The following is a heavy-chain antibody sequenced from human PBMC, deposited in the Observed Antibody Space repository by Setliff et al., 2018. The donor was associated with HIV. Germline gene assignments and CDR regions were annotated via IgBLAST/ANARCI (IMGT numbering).Heavy chain of an antibody. CDR3: ARLSQRIRIFGVINRGEEFDI. CDR2: IYPENSDA. V-gene: IGHV5-51*01. J-gene: IGHJ3*02. CDR1: GYSFPNNW. D-gene: IGHD3-3*01. Sequence: GESLKISCKGSGYSFPNNWIGWVRQMAGKGLEWMGFIYPENSDARYSPSFEGQVTISADNSNTTAYLQWRRLKASDTAMYFCARLSQRIRIFGVINRGEEFDIWGQGTMVTVSS.